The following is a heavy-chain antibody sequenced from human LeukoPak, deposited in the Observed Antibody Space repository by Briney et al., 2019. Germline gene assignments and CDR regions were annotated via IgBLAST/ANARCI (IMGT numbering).Heavy chain of an antibody. Sequence: SETLSLTCTVSGGSVSSYYWSWIRQPPGNGLEWIGYMYYSGSTNYNPSLKSRVTISIDTSKNQFSLKLNSVTAADTAVYYCAGYGDYWDWYFDLWGRGTPVTVSP. CDR2: MYYSGST. CDR1: GGSVSSYY. CDR3: AGYGDYWDWYFDL. V-gene: IGHV4-59*02. J-gene: IGHJ2*01. D-gene: IGHD4-17*01.